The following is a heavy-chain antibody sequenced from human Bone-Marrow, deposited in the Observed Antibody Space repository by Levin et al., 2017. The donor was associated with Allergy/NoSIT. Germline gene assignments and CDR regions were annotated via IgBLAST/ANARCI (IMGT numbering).Heavy chain of an antibody. Sequence: SETLSLTCTVSGDSVSSYYWSWIRRPPGKGLEWIGQIYYSGRTNYNPSLKSRVTMSVDRSNNQFSLRLSSVTDADTAIYYCARDQGWTSAFDYGMDVWGLGTTVTVSS. CDR3: ARDQGWTSAFDYGMDV. CDR2: IYYSGRT. J-gene: IGHJ6*02. V-gene: IGHV4-59*02. CDR1: GDSVSSYY. D-gene: IGHD2-15*01.